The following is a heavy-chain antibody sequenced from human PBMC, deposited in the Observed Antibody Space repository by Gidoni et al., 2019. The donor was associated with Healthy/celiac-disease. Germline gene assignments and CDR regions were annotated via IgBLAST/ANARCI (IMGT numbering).Heavy chain of an antibody. V-gene: IGHV3-7*03. CDR1: GFSFSSNW. J-gene: IGHJ5*02. CDR2: IKQDGSEK. D-gene: IGHD1-26*01. Sequence: EVQLVESGGGLVQPGGSLRLSCAASGFSFSSNWMSWVRQATGKGLEWVANIKQDGSEKYYVNSVKGRFTISRDNAKNSMYLQMNSLRAEDTAVYYCARELIALSGGATTRLVRWFDPWGQGTLVTVSS. CDR3: ARELIALSGGATTRLVRWFDP.